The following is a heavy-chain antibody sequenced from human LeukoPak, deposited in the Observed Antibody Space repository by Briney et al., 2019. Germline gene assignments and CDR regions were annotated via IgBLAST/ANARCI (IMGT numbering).Heavy chain of an antibody. V-gene: IGHV3-33*08. CDR3: ARDQNDILTGDGWYFDL. Sequence: GGSLRLSCAASGFTFSSYGMHWVRQAPGKGLEWVAVIWYDGSNKYYADSVKGRFTISRDNSKNTLYLQMNSLRAEDTAVYYCARDQNDILTGDGWYFDLWGRGTLVTVSS. D-gene: IGHD3-9*01. J-gene: IGHJ2*01. CDR2: IWYDGSNK. CDR1: GFTFSSYG.